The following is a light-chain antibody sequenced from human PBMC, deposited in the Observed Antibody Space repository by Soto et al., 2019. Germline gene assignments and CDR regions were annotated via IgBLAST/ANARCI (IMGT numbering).Light chain of an antibody. J-gene: IGLJ3*02. CDR3: CSYAGSNTWV. V-gene: IGLV2-23*01. CDR1: SSDIGKYNL. CDR2: EAD. Sequence: QSALTQPASVSASPGQSITISCSGASSDIGKYNLVSWYQQHPGKAPKVMIYEADKRPSGVSNRFSGSRSGNSASLTISGLPAEDEADYYCCSYAGSNTWVFGGGTKLTVL.